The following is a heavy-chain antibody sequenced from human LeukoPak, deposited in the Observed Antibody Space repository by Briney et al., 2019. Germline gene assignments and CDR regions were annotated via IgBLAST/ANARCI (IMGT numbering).Heavy chain of an antibody. J-gene: IGHJ4*02. V-gene: IGHV1-46*01. CDR2: INPSGGST. CDR1: GYTFTSYY. CDR3: ARGDSIAVAGEPIDY. Sequence: GASVKVSCKASGYTFTSYYMHWVRQAPGQGPEWMGIINPSGGSTSYAQKFQGRVTMTTDTSTSTAYMELRSLRSDDTAVYYCARGDSIAVAGEPIDYWGQGTLVTVSS. D-gene: IGHD6-19*01.